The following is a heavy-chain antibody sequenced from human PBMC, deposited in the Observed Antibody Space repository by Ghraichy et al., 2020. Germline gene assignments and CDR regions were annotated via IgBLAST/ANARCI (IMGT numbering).Heavy chain of an antibody. D-gene: IGHD3-16*01. V-gene: IGHV3-23*01. CDR3: AKCDVGGHPYYFAY. CDR2: ISGSGGST. J-gene: IGHJ4*02. CDR1: GLTFSNYA. Sequence: GGSLRLSCAASGLTFSNYAMSWVRQAPGKGLEWVSAISGSGGSTYYADSVKGRFTISRDNSKNTLYLQMNSLRAEDTAVYYCAKCDVGGHPYYFAYWGQGTLVTVSS.